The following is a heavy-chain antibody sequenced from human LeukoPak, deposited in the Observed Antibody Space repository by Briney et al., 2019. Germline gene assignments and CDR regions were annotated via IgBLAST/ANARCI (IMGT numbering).Heavy chain of an antibody. V-gene: IGHV4-59*08. CDR3: ARRRAEGGSTGLYNWFDP. CDR2: IYYSGST. CDR1: GGSISSYY. D-gene: IGHD6-13*01. Sequence: SETLSLTCTVSGGSISSYYWNWIRQPPGKGLEWIGSIYYSGSTNYNPSLKSRVTMSVDTSQNQFSLKLSSVTAADTAVYYCARRRAEGGSTGLYNWFDPWGQGTLVTVSS. J-gene: IGHJ5*02.